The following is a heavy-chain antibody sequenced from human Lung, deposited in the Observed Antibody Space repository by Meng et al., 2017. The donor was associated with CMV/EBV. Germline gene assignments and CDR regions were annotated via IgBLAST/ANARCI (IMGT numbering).Heavy chain of an antibody. J-gene: IGHJ4*02. CDR1: GFTFSDYY. Sequence: GGSLRPSCPASGFTFSDYYMSWIRQAPGKGLEWVSYISSSGSTIYYADSVKGRFTISRDNAKNSLYLQMNSLRAEDTAVFYCARDRCGGDCYLHDYWGQGXLVTVSS. CDR3: ARDRCGGDCYLHDY. D-gene: IGHD2-21*01. V-gene: IGHV3-11*01. CDR2: ISSSGSTI.